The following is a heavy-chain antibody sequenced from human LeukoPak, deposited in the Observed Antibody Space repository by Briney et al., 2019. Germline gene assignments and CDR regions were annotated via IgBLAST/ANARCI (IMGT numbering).Heavy chain of an antibody. CDR1: GFTFSSYG. Sequence: GGSLRLSCAASGFTFSSYGMHWARQAPGKGLELVAFIRYDGSNKYYADSVKGRFTISRDNSKNTLYLQMNSLRAEDTAVYYCAKRDCSGGSCYGGNWFDPWGQGTLVTVSS. CDR3: AKRDCSGGSCYGGNWFDP. J-gene: IGHJ5*02. CDR2: IRYDGSNK. V-gene: IGHV3-30*02. D-gene: IGHD2-15*01.